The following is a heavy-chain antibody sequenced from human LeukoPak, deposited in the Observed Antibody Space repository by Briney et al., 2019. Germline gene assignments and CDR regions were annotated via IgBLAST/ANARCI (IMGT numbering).Heavy chain of an antibody. CDR2: INANSGPT. J-gene: IGHJ5*01. CDR3: AKPISGGLAVTADRFDP. CDR1: GFAFSFFD. Sequence: GGPLRLSCTASGFAFSFFDMSRLHKPPGKGLHCIYTINANSGPTSYAASLRCRFTLSRDNSKSKLYLQLNSLRAEHTAVYYCAKPISGGLAVTADRFDPWGQGTLVVVSS. V-gene: IGHV3-23*01. D-gene: IGHD6-19*01.